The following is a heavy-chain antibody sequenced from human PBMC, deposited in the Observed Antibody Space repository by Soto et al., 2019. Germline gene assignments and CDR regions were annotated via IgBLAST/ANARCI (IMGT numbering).Heavy chain of an antibody. CDR3: ARDRSPYYYDSSGYPYY. V-gene: IGHV1-18*01. J-gene: IGHJ4*02. CDR2: ISVYSGNT. CDR1: GDTFTSYG. D-gene: IGHD3-22*01. Sequence: QVQVVQSGAEVKKPGASVKVSCKASGDTFTSYGFSWVRQAPGQGLEWMGWISVYSGNTNYAQNVQGRGTMTTDTSTSTANMELRSLRSDDTAVYYCARDRSPYYYDSSGYPYYWGQGTLVTVSS.